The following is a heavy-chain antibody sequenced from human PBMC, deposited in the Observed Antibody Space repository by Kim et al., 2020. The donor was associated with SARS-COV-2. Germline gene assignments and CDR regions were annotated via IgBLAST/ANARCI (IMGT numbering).Heavy chain of an antibody. CDR2: IDWDDDK. Sequence: SGPTLVNPTQTLTLTCTFSGFSLSTSGMCVSWIRQPPGKALEWLARIDWDDDKYYSTSLKTRLTISKDTSKNQVVLTMTNMDPVDTATYYCARTSSYYPGTGDGYYYYMDVWGKGTTVTVSS. J-gene: IGHJ6*03. D-gene: IGHD3-10*01. CDR1: GFSLSTSGMC. CDR3: ARTSSYYPGTGDGYYYYMDV. V-gene: IGHV2-70*11.